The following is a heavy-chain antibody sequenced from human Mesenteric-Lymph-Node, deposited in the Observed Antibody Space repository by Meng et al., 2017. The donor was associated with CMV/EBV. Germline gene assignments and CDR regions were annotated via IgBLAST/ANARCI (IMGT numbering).Heavy chain of an antibody. V-gene: IGHV1-2*02. J-gene: IGHJ3*02. CDR3: ARASSYYNDAFDM. D-gene: IGHD3-10*01. CDR2: LNPNGGGT. Sequence: ASVKVSCKTSGYTFTGHYIHWVRQAPGQGLEWMGWLNPNGGGTNYAQKFQGRVTMTRDTSISTAYMELSRLRSDDTAVYYCARASSYYNDAFDMWGQGTMVTVSS. CDR1: GYTFTGHY.